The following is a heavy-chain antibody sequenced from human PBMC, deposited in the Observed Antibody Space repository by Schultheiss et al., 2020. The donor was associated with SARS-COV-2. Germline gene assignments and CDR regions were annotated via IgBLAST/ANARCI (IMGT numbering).Heavy chain of an antibody. CDR2: IYTSGST. J-gene: IGHJ4*02. CDR3: ARLKMITFGGVIVLYYFDY. Sequence: SETLSLTCAVYGGSFSGYYWSWIRQPAGKGLEWIGRIYTSGSTNYNPSLKSRVTMSVDTSKNQFSLKLSSVTAADTAVYYCARLKMITFGGVIVLYYFDYWGQGTLVTVSS. D-gene: IGHD3-16*02. V-gene: IGHV4-59*10. CDR1: GGSFSGYY.